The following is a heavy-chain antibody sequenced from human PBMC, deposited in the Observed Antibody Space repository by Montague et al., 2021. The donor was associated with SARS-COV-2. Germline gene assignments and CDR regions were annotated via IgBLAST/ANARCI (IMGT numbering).Heavy chain of an antibody. V-gene: IGHV3-48*03. J-gene: IGHJ4*02. Sequence: SLSLDASGFTFSSYEMNWVRQAPGKGLEWVSYISSSGSTIYYADSVKGRFTISRDNAKNSLYLQMNSLRAEDTAVYYCARDDYYDSSGYPFDYWGQGTLVTVSS. CDR3: ARDDYYDSSGYPFDY. CDR1: GFTFSSYE. CDR2: ISSSGSTI. D-gene: IGHD3-22*01.